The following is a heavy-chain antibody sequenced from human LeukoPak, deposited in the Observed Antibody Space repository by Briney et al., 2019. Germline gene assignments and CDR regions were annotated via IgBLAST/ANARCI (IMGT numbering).Heavy chain of an antibody. V-gene: IGHV4-31*03. CDR2: IYYSRST. J-gene: IGHJ3*02. Sequence: PSETLSLTCTVSGGSISSGGYYWSWIRQHPGKGLEWIGYIYYSRSTYYNPSLKSRVTISVDTSKNQFSLKLTSVTAADTSVYYCARLGVPATIWGQGTMVTVSS. CDR3: ARLGVPATI. D-gene: IGHD2-2*01. CDR1: GGSISSGGYY.